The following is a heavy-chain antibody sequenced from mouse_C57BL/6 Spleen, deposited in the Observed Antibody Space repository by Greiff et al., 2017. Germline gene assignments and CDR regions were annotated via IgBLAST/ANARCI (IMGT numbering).Heavy chain of an antibody. J-gene: IGHJ1*03. D-gene: IGHD2-1*01. CDR1: GFTFSDYY. CDR2: INYDGSST. V-gene: IGHV5-16*01. CDR3: ARERYGNPWYFDV. Sequence: EVKLMESEGGLVQPGSSMKLSCTASGFTFSDYYMAWVRQVPEKGLEWVANINYDGSSTYYLDSLKSRFIISRDNAKNILYLQMSSLKSEDTATYYCARERYGNPWYFDVWGTGTTVTVSS.